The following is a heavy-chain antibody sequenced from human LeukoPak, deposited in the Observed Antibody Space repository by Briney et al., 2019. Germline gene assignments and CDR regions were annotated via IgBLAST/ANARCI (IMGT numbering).Heavy chain of an antibody. V-gene: IGHV1-2*02. CDR2: INPNSGGT. Sequence: ASVKVSCKASGYTFTGYYMHWVRQAPGQGLEWMGWINPNSGGTNYAQKFQGRVTMTRDTSISTAYMELSRLRSDDTAVYSCARRGIAAAGYYYYYMDVWGTGTTVTVSS. CDR3: ARRGIAAAGYYYYYMDV. D-gene: IGHD6-13*01. J-gene: IGHJ6*03. CDR1: GYTFTGYY.